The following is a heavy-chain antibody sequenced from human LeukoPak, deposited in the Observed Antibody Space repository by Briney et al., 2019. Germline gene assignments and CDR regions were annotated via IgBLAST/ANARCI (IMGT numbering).Heavy chain of an antibody. CDR1: GGSISSGSYY. CDR3: AGETSSSWNL. V-gene: IGHV4-61*02. CDR2: IYTSGST. J-gene: IGHJ5*02. D-gene: IGHD6-13*01. Sequence: SQTLSLTCTVSGGSISSGSYYWSWIRQPAGKGLEWIGRIYTSGSTNYNPSLKSRVTISVDTSKNQFSLKLSSVTAADTAVYYCAGETSSSWNLWGQGTLVTVSS.